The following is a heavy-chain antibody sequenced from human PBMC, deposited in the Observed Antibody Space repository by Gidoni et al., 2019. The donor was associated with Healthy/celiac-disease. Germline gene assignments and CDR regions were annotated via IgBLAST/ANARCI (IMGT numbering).Heavy chain of an antibody. CDR2: IKSKTDGRTT. V-gene: IGHV3-15*01. CDR1: GFTFSNAW. Sequence: EVQLVESGGGLVTPGGALRLPCAASGFTFSNAWMSWVRQPPGKGLEWVGRIKSKTDGRTTDYAAPVKGRFTISRDDSKNPLYLQINSLKTEDTAVYYCTTDDYWGQGTLVTVSS. J-gene: IGHJ4*02. CDR3: TTDDY.